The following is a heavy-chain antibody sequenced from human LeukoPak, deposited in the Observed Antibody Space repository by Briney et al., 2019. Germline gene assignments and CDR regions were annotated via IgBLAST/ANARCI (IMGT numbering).Heavy chain of an antibody. J-gene: IGHJ4*02. V-gene: IGHV4-39*07. CDR1: GGSIRNSSFY. D-gene: IGHD3-10*01. Sequence: SETLSLTCAVSGGSIRNSSFYWGWIRQPPGKGLEWIASIYNSGTTYYNPSLKSRITIFVDTSKNQVSLKLTSMTAADTAVYYCAGYGSGSYYKAFDFWGQGILVTVSS. CDR2: IYNSGTT. CDR3: AGYGSGSYYKAFDF.